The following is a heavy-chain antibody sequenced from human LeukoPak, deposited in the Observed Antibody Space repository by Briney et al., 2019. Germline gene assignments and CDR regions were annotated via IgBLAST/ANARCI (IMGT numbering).Heavy chain of an antibody. CDR1: GFTFSSYS. J-gene: IGHJ4*02. CDR3: ASSRYDSSGYYGIIGY. D-gene: IGHD3-22*01. Sequence: GGSLRISCAASGFTFSSYSMNWVRQAPGKGLEWVSSISRSSNYKYYADSVKGRFTISRDNAKNSLYLQMNSLRAEDTALYYCASSRYDSSGYYGIIGYWGQGTLVTVSS. CDR2: ISRSSNYK. V-gene: IGHV3-21*01.